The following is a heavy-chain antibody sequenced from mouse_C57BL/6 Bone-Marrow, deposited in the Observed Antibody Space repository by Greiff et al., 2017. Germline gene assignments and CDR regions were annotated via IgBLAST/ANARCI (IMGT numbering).Heavy chain of an antibody. V-gene: IGHV1-81*01. Sequence: QVQLKESGAELARPGASVKLSCKASGYTFTSYGISWVKQRTGQGLEWIGEIYPRSGNTYYNEKFKGKATLTADKSSSTAYMELRSLTSEDSAVYFCARFITTVVATSYFDYWGQGTTLTVSS. CDR3: ARFITTVVATSYFDY. D-gene: IGHD1-1*01. CDR2: IYPRSGNT. CDR1: GYTFTSYG. J-gene: IGHJ2*01.